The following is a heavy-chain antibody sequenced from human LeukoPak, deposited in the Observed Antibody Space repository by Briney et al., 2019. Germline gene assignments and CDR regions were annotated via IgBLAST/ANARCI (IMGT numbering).Heavy chain of an antibody. V-gene: IGHV3-23*01. CDR3: AKGTYFYDSSGLDAFHI. J-gene: IGHJ3*02. CDR2: IVSGGST. CDR1: GFTFSNYA. D-gene: IGHD3-22*01. Sequence: PGGSLRLSCAASGFTFSNYAMTWVRQAPGKGLDWVSSIVSGGSTYYADSVKGRFTISRDNSKNTLYLQMSTLRTEDTALYFCAKGTYFYDSSGLDAFHIWGQGTMVTVSS.